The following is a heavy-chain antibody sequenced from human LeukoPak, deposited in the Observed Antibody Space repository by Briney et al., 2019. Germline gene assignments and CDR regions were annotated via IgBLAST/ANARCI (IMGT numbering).Heavy chain of an antibody. V-gene: IGHV1-18*01. Sequence: VASVKVSCKASGYTLSNYAISWVRQAPGQGLEWMGWISAYNGNTNYAQKLQGRVTMTTDTSTSTAYMELRSLRSDDTAVYYCARDQYYDFSPDYWGQGTLVTVSS. J-gene: IGHJ4*02. CDR1: GYTLSNYA. CDR2: ISAYNGNT. CDR3: ARDQYYDFSPDY. D-gene: IGHD3-3*01.